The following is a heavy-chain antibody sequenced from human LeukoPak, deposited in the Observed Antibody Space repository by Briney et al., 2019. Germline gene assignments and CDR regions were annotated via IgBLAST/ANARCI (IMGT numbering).Heavy chain of an antibody. CDR3: ARDRGEYCSSTSCSWLDP. CDR1: GFTFSSYS. CDR2: ISSSSSTI. V-gene: IGHV3-48*04. D-gene: IGHD2-2*01. Sequence: GGSLRLSCAASGFTFSSYSMNWVRQAPGKGLEWVSYISSSSSTIYYADSVKGRSTISRDNAKNSLYLQMNSLRAEDTAVYYCARDRGEYCSSTSCSWLDPWGQGTLVTVSS. J-gene: IGHJ5*02.